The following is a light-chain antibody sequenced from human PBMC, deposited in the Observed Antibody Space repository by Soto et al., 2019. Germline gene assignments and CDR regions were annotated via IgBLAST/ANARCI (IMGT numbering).Light chain of an antibody. CDR2: DAS. V-gene: IGKV3-11*01. J-gene: IGKJ1*01. CDR3: QQRSNWPPWT. CDR1: QSVSSY. Sequence: EIVLTQSPDTVSLSPLESSTLSCRASQSVSSYLAWYQQKPGQAPRLLIYDASNRATGIPARFSGSGSGTDFTLTISSLEPEDFAVYYCQQRSNWPPWTFGQGTKVDNK.